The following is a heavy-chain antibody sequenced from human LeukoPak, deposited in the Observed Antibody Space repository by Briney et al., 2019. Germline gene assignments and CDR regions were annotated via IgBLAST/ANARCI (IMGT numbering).Heavy chain of an antibody. CDR1: GFTFSDYY. J-gene: IGHJ6*03. CDR3: ARDGSGFYYYYMDV. V-gene: IGHV3-11*01. D-gene: IGHD3-10*01. Sequence: KSGGSLRLSCAASGFTFSDYYMSWIRQAPGKGLEWVSYISSSGSTIYYADSVKGRFTISRDNAKNSLYLQMNSLRAEDTAVYYCARDGSGFYYYYMDVWGKGTTVTISS. CDR2: ISSSGSTI.